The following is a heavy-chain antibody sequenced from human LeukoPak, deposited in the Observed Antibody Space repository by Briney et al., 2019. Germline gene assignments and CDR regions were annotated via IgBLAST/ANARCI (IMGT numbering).Heavy chain of an antibody. CDR2: IYPGDSDT. CDR1: GYSFTNYW. D-gene: IGHD3-9*01. Sequence: GESLKISCKGSGYSFTNYWIAWVRQMPGKGLEWMGIIYPGDSDTRYSPSFQGQVTISADKSLSTAYLQWSSLKASDTAMYYCARRQVGTGDDILTGYYTPGGMDVWGQGTTVTVSS. CDR3: ARRQVGTGDDILTGYYTPGGMDV. V-gene: IGHV5-51*01. J-gene: IGHJ6*02.